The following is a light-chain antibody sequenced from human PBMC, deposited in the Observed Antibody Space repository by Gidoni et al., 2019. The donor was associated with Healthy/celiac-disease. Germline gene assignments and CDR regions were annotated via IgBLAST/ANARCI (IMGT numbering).Light chain of an antibody. CDR2: LGS. Sequence: VMTQFPLSLPVTPGEPASISCRSSQSLLHSNGYNYLDWYLQKPGQSPQLLIYLGSNRASGVPDRFSGSGSGTDFTLKISRVEAEDVGVYYCMQALQTPPGAFGPGTKVDIK. CDR1: QSLLHSNGYNY. V-gene: IGKV2-28*01. J-gene: IGKJ3*01. CDR3: MQALQTPPGA.